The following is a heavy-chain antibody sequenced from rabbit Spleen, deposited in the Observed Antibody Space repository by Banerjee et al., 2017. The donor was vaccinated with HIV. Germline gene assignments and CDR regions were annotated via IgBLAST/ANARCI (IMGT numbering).Heavy chain of an antibody. CDR2: IWTGSSGST. CDR1: GFDFSRNYD. J-gene: IGHJ6*01. CDR3: ARDTGTSFSTYGMDL. V-gene: IGHV1S45*01. D-gene: IGHD8-1*01. Sequence: QEQLVESGGGLVQPGASLTLTCTASGFDFSRNYDMCWVRQAPGKGLEWIACIWTGSSGSTYYASWAKGRFTISKTSSTTVTLQMTSLTVADTATYFCARDTGTSFSTYGMDLWGPGTLVTVS.